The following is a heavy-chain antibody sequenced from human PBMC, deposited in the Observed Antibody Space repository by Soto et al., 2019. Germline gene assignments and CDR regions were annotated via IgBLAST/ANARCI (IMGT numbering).Heavy chain of an antibody. CDR2: ISYDGSNK. CDR1: GFTFSSYA. Sequence: PGGSLRLSCAASGFTFSSYAMHWVRQAPGKGLEWVAVISYDGSNKYYADSVKGRFTISRDNSKNTLYLQMNSLRAEDTAVYYCARDPQRWLQPFLYYYYGMDVWGQGTTVTVSS. D-gene: IGHD5-12*01. V-gene: IGHV3-30-3*01. CDR3: ARDPQRWLQPFLYYYYGMDV. J-gene: IGHJ6*02.